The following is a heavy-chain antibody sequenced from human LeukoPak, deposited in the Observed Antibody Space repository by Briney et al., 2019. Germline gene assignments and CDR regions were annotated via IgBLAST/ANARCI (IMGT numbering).Heavy chain of an antibody. D-gene: IGHD3-22*01. V-gene: IGHV3-48*02. CDR2: ISSSSSTI. CDR3: AKDSDYYHSSGYYYAYFQH. CDR1: GFTFSSYW. J-gene: IGHJ1*01. Sequence: GGSLRLTCAASGFTFSSYWVNWVRQAPGKGLEWVSYISSSSSTIYYADSVKGRFTISRDNAKNSLYLQMNSLRDEDTAVYYCAKDSDYYHSSGYYYAYFQHWGQGTLVTVSS.